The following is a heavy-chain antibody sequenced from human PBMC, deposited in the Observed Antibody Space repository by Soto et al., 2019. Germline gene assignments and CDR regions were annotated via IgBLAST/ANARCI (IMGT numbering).Heavy chain of an antibody. CDR2: INHSGST. V-gene: IGHV4-34*01. CDR1: GGSFSGYY. Sequence: SETLSLTCAVYGGSFSGYYWSWIRQPPGKGLEWIGEINHSGSTNYNPSLKSRVTISVDTSKNQFSLKLSSVTAADTAVYYCARARGGYCSGGSCYYVDWGQGTLVTVSS. J-gene: IGHJ4*02. D-gene: IGHD2-15*01. CDR3: ARARGGYCSGGSCYYVD.